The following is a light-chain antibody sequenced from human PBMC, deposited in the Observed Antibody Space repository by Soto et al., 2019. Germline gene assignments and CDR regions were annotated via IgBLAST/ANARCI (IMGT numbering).Light chain of an antibody. CDR3: QQFDSVPCT. J-gene: IGKJ2*02. V-gene: IGKV1-33*01. CDR2: DAS. CDR1: QDITNY. Sequence: IQMTQSPSSLSASVGDRVTITCQASQDITNYLIWYQQKPGKAPKLLIYDASSLGTGVSSRFSGSGSGTHFTLTISSLQPVDIATYYCQQFDSVPCTFGQGTKLEMK.